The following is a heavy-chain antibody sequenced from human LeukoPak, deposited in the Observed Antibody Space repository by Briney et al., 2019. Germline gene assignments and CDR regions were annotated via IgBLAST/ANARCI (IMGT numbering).Heavy chain of an antibody. CDR1: GFTFSSYV. J-gene: IGHJ3*02. CDR3: AVPYYYDSSGYHDAFDI. D-gene: IGHD3-22*01. Sequence: GGSLRLSCAASGFTFSSYVMHWVRQAPGKGLEWVAVISYDGSDKYYADSVKGRFTISRDNSKNTLYLQMNSLRAEDTAVYYCAVPYYYDSSGYHDAFDIWGQGTMVTVSS. CDR2: ISYDGSDK. V-gene: IGHV3-30*03.